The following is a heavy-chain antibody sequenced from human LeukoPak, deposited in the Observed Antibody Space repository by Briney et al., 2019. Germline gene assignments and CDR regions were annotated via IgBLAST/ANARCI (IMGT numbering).Heavy chain of an antibody. CDR3: ARHKGIGWYYYDSSGFNWFDP. J-gene: IGHJ5*02. CDR2: INHSGST. V-gene: IGHV4-34*01. CDR1: GGSFSGYY. Sequence: SETLSLTCAVYGGSFSGYYWSWIRQPPGKGLVWIGEINHSGSTNYKPSLKSRVTLSVDTSKNQFSLKLSSVTDADTAVYYCARHKGIGWYYYDSSGFNWFDPWGQGTLVTVSS. D-gene: IGHD3-22*01.